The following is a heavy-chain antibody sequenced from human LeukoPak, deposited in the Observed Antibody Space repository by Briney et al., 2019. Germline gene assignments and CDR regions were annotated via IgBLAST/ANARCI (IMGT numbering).Heavy chain of an antibody. CDR3: SRIRITTIRGVDVHYYMDV. Sequence: SETLSLTCAVYGGSFSGYYWSWIRQPAGKGLEWIGRIYTSGSTNYNPSLKSRVTMSVDTSKNQFSLKLSSVTVADPDVYYCSRIRITTIRGVDVHYYMDVWGKGTTVTISS. V-gene: IGHV4-59*10. J-gene: IGHJ6*03. D-gene: IGHD3-10*01. CDR1: GGSFSGYY. CDR2: IYTSGST.